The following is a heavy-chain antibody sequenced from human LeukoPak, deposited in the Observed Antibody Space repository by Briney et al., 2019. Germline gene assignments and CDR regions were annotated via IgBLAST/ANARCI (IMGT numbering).Heavy chain of an antibody. CDR2: IKQDGSEE. D-gene: IGHD2-2*01. J-gene: IGHJ4*02. Sequence: GGSPRLSCSASGFSFSAYWMSWVRQAPGKGLEWVANIKQDGSEEHYVDSVKGRFTISRDNAKNSLYLQMNSLRAEDTAVYYCARDTPGEESHWGQGTLVTVSS. CDR1: GFSFSAYW. V-gene: IGHV3-7*01. CDR3: ARDTPGEESH.